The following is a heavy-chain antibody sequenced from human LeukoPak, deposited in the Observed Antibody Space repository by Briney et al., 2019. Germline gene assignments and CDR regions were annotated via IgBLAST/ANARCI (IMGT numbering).Heavy chain of an antibody. D-gene: IGHD4-17*01. CDR1: GFTFSSYA. CDR2: ISGSGGST. CDR3: AKVGIRGTTVTTGNYFDY. V-gene: IGHV3-23*01. J-gene: IGHJ4*02. Sequence: PGGSLRLSCAASGFTFSSYAMSWVRQAPGKVLEWVSAISGSGGSTYYADSVKGRFTISRDNSKNTLYLQMNSLRAEDTAVYYCAKVGIRGTTVTTGNYFDYWGQGTLVTVSS.